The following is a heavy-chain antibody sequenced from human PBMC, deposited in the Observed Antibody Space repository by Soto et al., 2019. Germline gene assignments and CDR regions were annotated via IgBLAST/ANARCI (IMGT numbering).Heavy chain of an antibody. CDR3: ARAWGYSYGFDP. CDR1: GYTFTSYG. CDR2: ISAFNGNT. D-gene: IGHD5-18*01. J-gene: IGHJ5*02. Sequence: ASVKVSCKASGYTFTSYGISWVRQAPGQGLEWMGWISAFNGNTNYAQKLQGRVTMTIDTSTSTAYMELRSLRFDDTAVYYCARAWGYSYGFDPWGRGTLVTSPQ. V-gene: IGHV1-18*01.